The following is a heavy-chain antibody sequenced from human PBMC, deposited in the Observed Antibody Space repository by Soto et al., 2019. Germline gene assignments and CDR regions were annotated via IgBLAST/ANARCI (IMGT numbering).Heavy chain of an antibody. CDR3: ARDEGPYYYDSSGYFDY. J-gene: IGHJ4*02. D-gene: IGHD3-22*01. CDR2: ITASGGTT. V-gene: IGHV3-23*01. CDR1: GFTFSSYS. Sequence: EVKLLESGGGLVQPGGSLRLSCAASGFTFSSYSMSWVRQAPGKGLEWVAHITASGGTTYYADSVKGRFTISRDTSRNTLYLQMNSLRAEDTAVYYCARDEGPYYYDSSGYFDYWGQGTLVTVSS.